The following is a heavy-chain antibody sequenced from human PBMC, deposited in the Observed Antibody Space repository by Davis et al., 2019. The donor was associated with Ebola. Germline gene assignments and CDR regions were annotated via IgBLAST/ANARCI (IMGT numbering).Heavy chain of an antibody. Sequence: AASVKVSCKASGGTFSSYTISWVRQAPGQGLEWMGMIIPIVDRANYAQKFQHRVTIIADKSTNTAYMELSSLGSEDTAMYYCATGPPSNFDGMDVWGQGTTVTVSS. V-gene: IGHV1-69*08. CDR1: GGTFSSYT. CDR3: ATGPPSNFDGMDV. J-gene: IGHJ6*02. D-gene: IGHD2/OR15-2a*01. CDR2: IIPIVDRA.